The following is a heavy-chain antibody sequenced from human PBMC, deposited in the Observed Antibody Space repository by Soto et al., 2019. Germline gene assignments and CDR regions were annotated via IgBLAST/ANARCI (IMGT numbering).Heavy chain of an antibody. CDR2: MNPNSGKT. CDR1: EYTFTNYE. Sequence: ASVKVSCKASEYTFTNYEINWVRQATGQGLEWMGWMNPNSGKTGYAQKFQGRVTMTRNTSIGTAYMELSSLRSEDTAVYYCTRGRFEARIWGQGALVTVSS. D-gene: IGHD3-9*01. J-gene: IGHJ4*02. V-gene: IGHV1-8*01. CDR3: TRGRFEARI.